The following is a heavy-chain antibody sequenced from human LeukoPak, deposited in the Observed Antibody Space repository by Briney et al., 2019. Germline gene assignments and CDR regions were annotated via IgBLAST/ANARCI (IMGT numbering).Heavy chain of an antibody. Sequence: PGGSLRLSCAASGFTFNVYNMNWVCQAPGKGLEWVSSISSSNIYIYYADSVKGRFTISRDNANNSLYLQMNSLRAEDTAVYYCARDQRCGHFDYWGQGTLVTVSS. D-gene: IGHD5-24*01. J-gene: IGHJ4*02. CDR2: ISSSNIYI. V-gene: IGHV3-21*01. CDR1: GFTFNVYN. CDR3: ARDQRCGHFDY.